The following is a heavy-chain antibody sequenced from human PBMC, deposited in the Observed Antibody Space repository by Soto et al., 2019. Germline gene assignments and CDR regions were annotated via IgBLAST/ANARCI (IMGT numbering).Heavy chain of an antibody. CDR1: GFTFSSYA. Sequence: GGSLRLSCAASGFTFSSYAMSWVRQAPGKGLEWVSAISGSGGSTYYADSVKGRFTISRDNSKNTLYLQMNSLRAEDTAVYYCVKYILWGSGSYYRYFQHWGQGTLVTVSS. CDR2: ISGSGGST. J-gene: IGHJ1*01. D-gene: IGHD3-10*01. CDR3: VKYILWGSGSYYRYFQH. V-gene: IGHV3-23*01.